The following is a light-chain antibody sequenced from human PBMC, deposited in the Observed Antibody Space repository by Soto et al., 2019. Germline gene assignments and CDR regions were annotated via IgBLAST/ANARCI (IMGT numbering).Light chain of an antibody. J-gene: IGLJ3*02. CDR3: AAWDDGRNGSWV. CDR2: SNN. Sequence: QSVLTQPPSASGTPGQRVAISCSGSSSNIGSNTVNWYQQLPGTAPKLLIYSNNQRPSGVPDRFSASKSGTSASLAISGLQSEDEADYYCAAWDDGRNGSWVFGGGTKVTVL. CDR1: SSNIGSNT. V-gene: IGLV1-44*01.